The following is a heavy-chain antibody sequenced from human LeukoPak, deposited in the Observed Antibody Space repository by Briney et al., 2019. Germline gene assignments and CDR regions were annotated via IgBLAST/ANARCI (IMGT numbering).Heavy chain of an antibody. Sequence: GGSLRLSCVASGFTLSNAWMSWVRQAPGKGLEWVGRIKCKTDGGTTDYAAPVRGRFTISRDDSKNTLYLQMNSLKSEDTAVYYCATDLRGRGPNPLSSRIDYWGQGTLVTVSS. CDR3: ATDLRGRGPNPLSSRIDY. J-gene: IGHJ4*02. CDR2: IKCKTDGGTT. V-gene: IGHV3-15*01. CDR1: GFTLSNAW. D-gene: IGHD2/OR15-2a*01.